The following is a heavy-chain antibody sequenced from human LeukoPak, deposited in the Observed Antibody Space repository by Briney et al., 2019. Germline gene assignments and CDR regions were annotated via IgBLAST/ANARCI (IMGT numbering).Heavy chain of an antibody. V-gene: IGHV3-30*02. J-gene: IGHJ3*02. CDR2: IRYDGSNK. D-gene: IGHD6-13*01. Sequence: LTGGSLRLSCAASGFTFSSYGMHWVRQAPGKGLEWVAFIRYDGSNKYYADSVKGRFTISRDNSKNTLYLQMNSLRAEDTAVYYCAKDRAAAATDAFDIWGQGTMVTVSS. CDR3: AKDRAAAATDAFDI. CDR1: GFTFSSYG.